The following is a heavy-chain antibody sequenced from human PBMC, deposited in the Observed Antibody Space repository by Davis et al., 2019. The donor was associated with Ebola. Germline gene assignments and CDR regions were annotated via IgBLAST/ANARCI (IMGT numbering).Heavy chain of an antibody. CDR2: TSGSGGST. D-gene: IGHD6-13*01. Sequence: GGSLRLSCPASGLSFSIFAMTWVRQAPGKGLEWVAATSGSGGSTYYADSVRGRFTISRDSSKNPLYLQMNSLGAEDTAVYYCAKVKDYSTWRGGFDSWGQGTLVTVSS. CDR1: GLSFSIFA. CDR3: AKVKDYSTWRGGFDS. V-gene: IGHV3-23*01. J-gene: IGHJ4*02.